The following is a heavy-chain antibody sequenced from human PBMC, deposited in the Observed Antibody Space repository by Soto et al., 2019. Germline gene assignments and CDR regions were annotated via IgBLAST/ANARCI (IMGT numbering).Heavy chain of an antibody. J-gene: IGHJ4*02. CDR1: GFTFSSYA. Sequence: EVQLLESGGDLVQPGGSLRLSCAASGFTFSSYAMTWVRQAPGKGLEWVSAVSTSGGTTYYADYVKGRFTISRDNSKNTLYLQMNSLRAEDTAVYYCAASPWYWGQGTLATVSS. CDR2: VSTSGGTT. CDR3: AASPWY. V-gene: IGHV3-23*01.